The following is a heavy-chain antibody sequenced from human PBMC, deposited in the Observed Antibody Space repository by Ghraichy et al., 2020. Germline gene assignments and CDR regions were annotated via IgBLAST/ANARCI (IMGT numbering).Heavy chain of an antibody. CDR3: ARGFYGAEGGDYYYGMDV. Sequence: SETLSLTCAVYGGSFSGYYWSWIRQPPGKGLEWIGEINHSGSTNYNPSLKSRVTISVDTSKNQFSLKLSSVTAADTAVYYCARGFYGAEGGDYYYGMDVWGQGTTVTVSS. D-gene: IGHD4-17*01. CDR1: GGSFSGYY. V-gene: IGHV4-34*01. J-gene: IGHJ6*02. CDR2: INHSGST.